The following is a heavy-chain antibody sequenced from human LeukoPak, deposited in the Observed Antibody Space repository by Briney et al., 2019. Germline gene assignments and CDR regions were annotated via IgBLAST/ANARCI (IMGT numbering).Heavy chain of an antibody. D-gene: IGHD5-18*01. CDR1: GFTFSSYD. V-gene: IGHV3-13*01. J-gene: IGHJ6*03. CDR2: IGTAGDT. CDR3: AREGYSYGSSWYYYYYMDV. Sequence: GGSLRLSCAASGFTFSSYDMHWVRQATGKGLEWVSAIGTAGDTYYPGSVKGRFTISRENAKNSLYLQMNSLRAGDTAVYYCAREGYSYGSSWYYYYYMDVWGKGTTVTVSS.